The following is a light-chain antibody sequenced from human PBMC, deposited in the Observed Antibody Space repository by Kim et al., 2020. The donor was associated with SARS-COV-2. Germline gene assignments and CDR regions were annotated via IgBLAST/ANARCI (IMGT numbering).Light chain of an antibody. V-gene: IGLV5-39*01. CDR3: AIWYSNTWV. CDR2: YKSDSSK. J-gene: IGLJ3*02. Sequence: FTCTLRSGINVNICGIYWFQQKPGSLPRFLLRYKSDSSKHQGSGVPGRFSGSKDGSTNAGLLSISGLQSEDESDYYCAIWYSNTWVFGGGTQLTVL. CDR1: SGINVNICG.